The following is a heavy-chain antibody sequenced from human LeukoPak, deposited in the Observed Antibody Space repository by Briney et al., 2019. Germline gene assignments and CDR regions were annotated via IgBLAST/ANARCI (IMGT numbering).Heavy chain of an antibody. V-gene: IGHV3-48*01. CDR1: GFTFSSYS. CDR2: ISSSSTI. J-gene: IGHJ4*02. Sequence: GGSLRLSCAASGFTFSSYSMNWVRQAPGKGLEWVSYISSSSTIYYADSVKGRFTISRDNAKNSLYLQMNSLRAEDTAVYYCARENSSGWYVPAFYNYWGQGTLVTVSS. CDR3: ARENSSGWYVPAFYNY. D-gene: IGHD6-19*01.